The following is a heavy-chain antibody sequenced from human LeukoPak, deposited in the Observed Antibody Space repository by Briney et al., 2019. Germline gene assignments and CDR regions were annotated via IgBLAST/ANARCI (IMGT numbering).Heavy chain of an antibody. D-gene: IGHD3-10*01. V-gene: IGHV4-61*02. CDR3: ARGLWFGDENPPYFDY. J-gene: IGHJ4*02. CDR2: IYTSGTT. Sequence: SETLSLACTVSGGSISSSNYYWSWIRQPAGKGLEWIGRIYTSGTTNYNPSLKSRVTISIDTSKNQFSLKLSSVTAADTAVYYCARGLWFGDENPPYFDYWGQGTLVTVSS. CDR1: GGSISSSNYY.